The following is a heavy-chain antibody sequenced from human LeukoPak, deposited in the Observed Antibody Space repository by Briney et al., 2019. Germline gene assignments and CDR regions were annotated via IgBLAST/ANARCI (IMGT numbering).Heavy chain of an antibody. J-gene: IGHJ4*02. V-gene: IGHV3-48*03. CDR1: GITFSSYE. Sequence: PGGSLRLSCAASGITFSSYEMNWVRQAPGKGLEWVSYISRSGSTIYYADSVKGRFTISRDNAKNSLYLQMNSLRAEDTAVYYCARGGYNWNDLDYWGQGTLVTVSS. D-gene: IGHD1-1*01. CDR3: ARGGYNWNDLDY. CDR2: ISRSGSTI.